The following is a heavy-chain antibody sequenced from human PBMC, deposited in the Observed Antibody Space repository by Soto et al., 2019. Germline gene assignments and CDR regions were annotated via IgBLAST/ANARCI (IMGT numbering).Heavy chain of an antibody. D-gene: IGHD1-1*01. V-gene: IGHV3-23*05. CDR1: GFTFSSYA. J-gene: IGHJ4*02. CDR3: AKVLTDGQRTFDY. CDR2: INRGGSET. Sequence: GGSLRLSCAASGFTFSSYAMSWVRQAPGRGLEWVSAINRGGSETFYADSVRGRFTISRDNSKNTLYLQMNSLRDEDTAVYYCAKVLTDGQRTFDYWGQGTLVTVSS.